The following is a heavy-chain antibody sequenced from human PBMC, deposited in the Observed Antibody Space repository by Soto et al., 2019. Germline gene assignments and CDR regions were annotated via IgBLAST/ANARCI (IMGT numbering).Heavy chain of an antibody. D-gene: IGHD3-3*01. V-gene: IGHV1-69*13. CDR1: GGTFSSYA. CDR2: IIPIFGTA. CDR3: ARNPGSGPALLRFFSDYYYCGMDV. J-gene: IGHJ6*04. Sequence: SMKVSCKSSGGTFSSYAISWVRQAPGQGLEWMRGIIPIFGTATYAQKFQGRVTITADESTSTAYMELSSLRSEDTYVYYCARNPGSGPALLRFFSDYYYCGMDVWGKGNTVTFSS.